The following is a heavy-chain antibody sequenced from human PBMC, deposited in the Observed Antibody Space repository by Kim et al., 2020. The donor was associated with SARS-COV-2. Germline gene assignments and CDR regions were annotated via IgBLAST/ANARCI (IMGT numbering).Heavy chain of an antibody. CDR1: GFTVSSNY. CDR2: IYSGANT. Sequence: GGSLRLSCAASGFTVSSNYMSWLRQAPGKGLEWLSVIYSGANTYYVESVKGRLTISRDNSKNTPYLQMSSLRVEDTAVYYCATNLAAAGVVWGQGTLVTV. CDR3: ATNLAAAGVV. V-gene: IGHV3-66*01. D-gene: IGHD6-13*01. J-gene: IGHJ4*02.